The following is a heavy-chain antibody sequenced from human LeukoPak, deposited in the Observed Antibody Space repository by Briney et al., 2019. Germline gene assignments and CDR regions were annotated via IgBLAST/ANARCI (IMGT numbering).Heavy chain of an antibody. CDR2: ISSSSSTI. CDR1: GFTFSSYS. CDR3: ASADGSGSYDY. J-gene: IGHJ4*02. D-gene: IGHD3-10*01. V-gene: IGHV3-48*01. Sequence: GGSLRLSCAASGFTFSSYSMNWVRQAPGKGLEWVSYISSSSSTIYYADSVKGRFTISRDNAKNSLYLQMNSLRAEDTAVYYCASADGSGSYDYWGQGTLVTVSS.